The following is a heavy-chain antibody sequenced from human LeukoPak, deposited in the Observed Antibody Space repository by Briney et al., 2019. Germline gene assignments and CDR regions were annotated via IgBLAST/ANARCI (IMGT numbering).Heavy chain of an antibody. D-gene: IGHD3-3*01. CDR2: IKQDGSEK. CDR3: ARRDYDFWSGYSIDDY. CDR1: GFTFSSYW. Sequence: PGGSLRLSCAASGFTFSSYWMSWVRQAPGKGLEWVANIKQDGSEKYYVDSVKGRFTISRDNAKNSLYLQMNSLRAEDTAVYYCARRDYDFWSGYSIDDYWGQGTLVTVSS. J-gene: IGHJ4*02. V-gene: IGHV3-7*01.